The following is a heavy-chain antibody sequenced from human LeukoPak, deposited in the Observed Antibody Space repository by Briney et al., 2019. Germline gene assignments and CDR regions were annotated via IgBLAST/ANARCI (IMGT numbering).Heavy chain of an antibody. D-gene: IGHD2-15*01. CDR2: IYYSGST. Sequence: ASETLSLTCTVSGGSISSSSYYWGWIRQPPGKGLEWIGSIYYSGSTYYNPSLKSRVTISVDTSKNQFSLKLSSVTAADTAVYYCASGGTVYCSGGSCYDYWGQGTLVTVSS. J-gene: IGHJ4*02. V-gene: IGHV4-39*07. CDR3: ASGGTVYCSGGSCYDY. CDR1: GGSISSSSYY.